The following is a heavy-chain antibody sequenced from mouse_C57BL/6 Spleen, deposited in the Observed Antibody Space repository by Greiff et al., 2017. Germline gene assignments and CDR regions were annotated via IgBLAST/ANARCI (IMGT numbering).Heavy chain of an antibody. V-gene: IGHV1-64*01. CDR1: GYTFTSYW. D-gene: IGHD6-1*01. CDR3: APYLATGYFDY. CDR2: IHPNSGST. J-gene: IGHJ2*01. Sequence: QVQLQQPGAELVKPGASVKLSCKASGYTFTSYWMHWVKQRPGQGLEWIGMIHPNSGSTNYNEKFKSKATLTVDKSSSTAYMQLRSLTSEDSAVYYCAPYLATGYFDYWGQGTTLTVSS.